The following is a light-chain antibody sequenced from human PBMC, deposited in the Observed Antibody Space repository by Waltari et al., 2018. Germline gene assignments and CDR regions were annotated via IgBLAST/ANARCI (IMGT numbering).Light chain of an antibody. J-gene: IGKJ2*01. V-gene: IGKV3-11*01. CDR1: QSVSSY. CDR2: DAP. CDR3: QQRSNWPPYT. Sequence: EIVLTQSPATLSLSPGERATLSCRASQSVSSYLAWSQQKPGQAPRLLIYDAPNRATGSPARFSGSGSGTDFTLTISSLEPEDCAVYYCQQRSNWPPYTFGQGTKLEIK.